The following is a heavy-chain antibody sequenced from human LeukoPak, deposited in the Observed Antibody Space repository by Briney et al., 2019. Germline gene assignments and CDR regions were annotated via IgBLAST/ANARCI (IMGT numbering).Heavy chain of an antibody. CDR2: IRSDGSDK. J-gene: IGHJ5*02. D-gene: IGHD3-3*01. CDR3: AKEHDLWHEEGNWFDP. CDR1: GFSFRDYG. V-gene: IGHV3-30*02. Sequence: GGSLRLSCAASGFSFRDYGMHWVRRTPGKGLEWVAFIRSDGSDKYYADSVKGRFTVSRDNSKNTLYLQMNSLRAEDTAVYYCAKEHDLWHEEGNWFDPWGQGTLVTVSS.